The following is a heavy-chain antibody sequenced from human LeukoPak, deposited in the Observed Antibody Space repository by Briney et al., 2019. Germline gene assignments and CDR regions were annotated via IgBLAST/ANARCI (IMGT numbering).Heavy chain of an antibody. J-gene: IGHJ4*02. CDR2: INNSGST. V-gene: IGHV4-34*08. Sequence: SETLSLTRAVYGETFNGYYWSWIRQPPGKGLEWIGEINNSGSTNYNPSLKSRVTISVDTSKNQFSLKLKSVTAADTAVYYCARRPAGTIDYWGQGTLVTVSS. D-gene: IGHD6-19*01. CDR3: ARRPAGTIDY. CDR1: GETFNGYY.